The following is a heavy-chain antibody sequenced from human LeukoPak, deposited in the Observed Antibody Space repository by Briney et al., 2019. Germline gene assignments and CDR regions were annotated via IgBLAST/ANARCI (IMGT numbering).Heavy chain of an antibody. CDR2: IYYSGST. J-gene: IGHJ5*02. D-gene: IGHD3-10*01. CDR1: GGSISSSSYY. Sequence: SETLSLTCTVSGGSISSSSYYWGWIRQPPGKGLEWIGSIYYSGSTYYNPSLKSRVTISVDTSKNQFSLKLSSVTAADTAVYYCARQRSELLWFGAPNWFAPWGQGTLVTVSS. CDR3: ARQRSELLWFGAPNWFAP. V-gene: IGHV4-39*01.